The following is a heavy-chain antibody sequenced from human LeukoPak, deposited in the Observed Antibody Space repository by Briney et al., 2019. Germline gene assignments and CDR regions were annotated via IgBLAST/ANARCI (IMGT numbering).Heavy chain of an antibody. D-gene: IGHD1-26*01. CDR3: ASGQLSGKGFDY. V-gene: IGHV3-66*01. CDR1: GFXVSGNY. J-gene: IGHJ4*02. CDR2: IYTSGSA. Sequence: GGSLRLSCAASGFXVSGNYITWVRQAPGKGLEWVSVIYTSGSADYADSVKGRFIISRDTSKNTVNLQMNSLRAEDTAVYYCASGQLSGKGFDYWGQGTLVTVSS.